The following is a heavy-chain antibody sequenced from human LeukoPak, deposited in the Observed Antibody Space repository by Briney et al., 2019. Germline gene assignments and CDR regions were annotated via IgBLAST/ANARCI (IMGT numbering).Heavy chain of an antibody. CDR3: ARRITGSYDSSGYYSANWFDP. CDR1: GGSISSGGYY. CDR2: IYYSGST. Sequence: PSETLSLTCTVSGGSISSGGYYWSWIRQHPGKGLEWIGYIYYSGSTYYNPSLKSRVTISVDTSKNQFSLKLSSVTAADTAVYYCARRITGSYDSSGYYSANWFDPWGQGTLVTVSS. V-gene: IGHV4-31*03. J-gene: IGHJ5*02. D-gene: IGHD3-22*01.